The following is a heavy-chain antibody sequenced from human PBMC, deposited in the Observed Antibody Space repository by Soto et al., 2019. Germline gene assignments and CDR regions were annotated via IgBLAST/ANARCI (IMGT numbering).Heavy chain of an antibody. J-gene: IGHJ4*02. Sequence: PGGSLRLSCAASGFTFSSYSMNWVRQAPGKGLEWVSSISNSSSYKYSADSVKGRFTISRDNAKNSLYLQMNSLRAEDTAVYYCAREDYSNIDYWGQGTLVTVSS. D-gene: IGHD4-4*01. CDR1: GFTFSSYS. V-gene: IGHV3-21*01. CDR2: ISNSSSYK. CDR3: AREDYSNIDY.